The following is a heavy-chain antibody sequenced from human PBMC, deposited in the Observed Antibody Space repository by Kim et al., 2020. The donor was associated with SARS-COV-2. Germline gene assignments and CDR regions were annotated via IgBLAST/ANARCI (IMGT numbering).Heavy chain of an antibody. CDR3: TRHGRIAAAVDY. D-gene: IGHD6-13*01. CDR2: IYYSGTT. V-gene: IGHV4-39*01. CDR1: GGSISSNSYN. Sequence: SETLSLTCTVSGGSISSNSYNWGWIRQPPGKGLEWIGSIYYSGTTYYNPSLKSRVTISVDTSKNQFSLKLTSVTAADTAVYYCTRHGRIAAAVDYWGQGTLVTVSS. J-gene: IGHJ4*02.